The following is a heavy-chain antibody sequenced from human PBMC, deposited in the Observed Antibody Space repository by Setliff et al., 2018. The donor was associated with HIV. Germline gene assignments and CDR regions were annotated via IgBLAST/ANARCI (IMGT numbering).Heavy chain of an antibody. CDR3: ARVAWQRNALDI. V-gene: IGHV1-18*01. CDR1: GYTFTSYG. D-gene: IGHD5-12*01. J-gene: IGHJ3*02. CDR2: ISAYSGNT. Sequence: KVSCKASGYTFTSYGISWVRQAPGQGLEWMGWISAYSGNTNYAQKLQGRVTMTTDTSTSTAYMELRSLRSDDTAVYYCARVAWQRNALDIWGQGTMVTVSS.